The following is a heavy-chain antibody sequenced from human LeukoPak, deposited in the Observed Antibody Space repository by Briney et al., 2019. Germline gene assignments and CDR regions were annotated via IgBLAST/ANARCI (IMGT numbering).Heavy chain of an antibody. J-gene: IGHJ5*02. CDR2: IYTSGST. D-gene: IGHD3-3*01. V-gene: IGHV4-4*09. Sequence: SETLSLTCTVSGGSISSYYWSWIRQLPGKGLEWIGYIYTSGSTNYNPSLKSRVTISVDTSKNQFSLKLSSVTAADTAVYYCARLGPFIGRLLEWSGWFDPWGQGTLVTVSS. CDR1: GGSISSYY. CDR3: ARLGPFIGRLLEWSGWFDP.